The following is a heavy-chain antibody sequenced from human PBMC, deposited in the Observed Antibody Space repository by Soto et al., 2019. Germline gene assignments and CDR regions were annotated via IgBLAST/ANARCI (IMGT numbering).Heavy chain of an antibody. D-gene: IGHD3-10*01. CDR1: GDPITSYF. CDR3: ARTLSGFTYGSRQFYFDY. V-gene: IGHV4-4*07. Sequence: ETLSLTCTVSGDPITSYFWTWLRQPAGKGLEWIGHVFPGGPTSHNSSLKSRVSMSVDTSKNQFSLTLTSVTAADTAVYYCARTLSGFTYGSRQFYFDYWGQGTLVTVSS. J-gene: IGHJ4*02. CDR2: VFPGGPT.